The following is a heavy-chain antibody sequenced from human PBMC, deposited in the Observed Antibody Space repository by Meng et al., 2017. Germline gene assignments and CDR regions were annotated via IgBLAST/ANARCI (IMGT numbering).Heavy chain of an antibody. Sequence: ASVKVSCKASGYTFTSFGISWVRQAPGQGLEWMGWISAYNGNTNYAQKLQGRVTMTTDTSKSTAYMELRSLKSDDPAVYYAARDKDTTVLDYWGQGTQVTGYS. D-gene: IGHD4-17*01. CDR3: ARDKDTTVLDY. J-gene: IGHJ4*02. V-gene: IGHV1-18*01. CDR2: ISAYNGNT. CDR1: GYTFTSFG.